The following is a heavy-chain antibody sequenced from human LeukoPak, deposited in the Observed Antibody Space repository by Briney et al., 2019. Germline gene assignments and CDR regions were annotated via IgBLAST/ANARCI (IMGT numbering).Heavy chain of an antibody. CDR3: EKRMVTADDAFDI. D-gene: IGHD2-21*02. CDR2: ISYDGSNK. V-gene: IGHV3-30-3*02. CDR1: GFPFSSYA. J-gene: IGHJ3*02. Sequence: GRPLRLSFAASGFPFSSYAMHWIRPAPGKGLEWVAVISYDGSNKYYADSVKGRFTISRDNSKNTLYLQMNSLRAEDTAVYYCEKRMVTADDAFDIWGQGTMVTVSS.